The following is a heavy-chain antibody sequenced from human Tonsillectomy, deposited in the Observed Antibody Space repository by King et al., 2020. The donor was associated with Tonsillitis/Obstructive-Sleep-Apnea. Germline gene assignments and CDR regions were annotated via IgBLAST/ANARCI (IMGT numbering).Heavy chain of an antibody. J-gene: IGHJ5*02. D-gene: IGHD3/OR15-3a*01. Sequence: VQLVESGGGLVQPGRSLRLSCAASGFTFDDYAMHWVRQAPGKGLEWVSGMSWNSGSIGDADSVKGRFTISRDNAKNSLYLQMNSLIAEDTAVYYCARAPDWLSNWFDPWGQGTLVAVSS. CDR2: MSWNSGSI. V-gene: IGHV3-9*01. CDR1: GFTFDDYA. CDR3: ARAPDWLSNWFDP.